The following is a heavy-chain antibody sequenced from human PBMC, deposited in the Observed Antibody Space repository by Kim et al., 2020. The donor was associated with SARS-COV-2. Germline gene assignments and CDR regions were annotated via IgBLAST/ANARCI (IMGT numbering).Heavy chain of an antibody. CDR3: AKDSYSSSSWYFGDYYGMDV. D-gene: IGHD6-6*01. CDR2: ISYDGSNK. J-gene: IGHJ6*02. V-gene: IGHV3-30*18. Sequence: GGSLRLSCAASGFTFSSYGMHWVRQAPGKGLEWVAVISYDGSNKYYADSVKGRFTISRDNSKNTLYLQMNSLRAEDTAVYYCAKDSYSSSSWYFGDYYGMDVWGQGTTVTVSS. CDR1: GFTFSSYG.